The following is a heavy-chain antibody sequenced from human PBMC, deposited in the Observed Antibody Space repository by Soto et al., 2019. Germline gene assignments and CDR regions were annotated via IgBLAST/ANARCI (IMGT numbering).Heavy chain of an antibody. Sequence: GGSLRLSCAASGFTFGTYAMSWVRQAPGKGLEWVSSINGGGGGTYYADSVKGRFTISRDNSKNTLYMQINSLRAEDTAVYYFAKDHIAVNFCLDSWAQGTRVTGSS. V-gene: IGHV3-23*01. D-gene: IGHD6-19*01. J-gene: IGHJ4*02. CDR1: GFTFGTYA. CDR3: AKDHIAVNFCLDS. CDR2: INGGGGGT.